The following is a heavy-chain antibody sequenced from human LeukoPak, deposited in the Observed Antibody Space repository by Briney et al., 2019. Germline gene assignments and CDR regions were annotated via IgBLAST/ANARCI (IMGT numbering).Heavy chain of an antibody. V-gene: IGHV1-8*03. CDR3: ARGRRKVITMVVPYYYYMDV. D-gene: IGHD3-10*01. Sequence: ASVKVSCKASGYTFTSYDINWVRQATGQGLEWMGWMNPNSGNTGYAQKFQGRVTITRNTSISTAYMELSSLRSEDTAVYYCARGRRKVITMVVPYYYYMDVWGKGTTVTVSS. CDR1: GYTFTSYD. J-gene: IGHJ6*03. CDR2: MNPNSGNT.